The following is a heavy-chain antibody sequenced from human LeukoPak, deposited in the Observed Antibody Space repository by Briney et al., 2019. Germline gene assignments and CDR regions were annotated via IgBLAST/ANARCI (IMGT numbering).Heavy chain of an antibody. CDR1: GFIFNNYA. CDR2: FVGSGDST. CDR3: ARGSGSGSYYRALDY. V-gene: IGHV3-23*01. D-gene: IGHD3-10*01. Sequence: PGRSLRLSCAGSGFIFNNYAMHWVRQPPGKGLEWVSLFVGSGDSTFYADSVKGRFNISRDKSRNTLYMQMNSLRAEDTAIYYCARGSGSGSYYRALDYWGQGTLVTVSS. J-gene: IGHJ4*02.